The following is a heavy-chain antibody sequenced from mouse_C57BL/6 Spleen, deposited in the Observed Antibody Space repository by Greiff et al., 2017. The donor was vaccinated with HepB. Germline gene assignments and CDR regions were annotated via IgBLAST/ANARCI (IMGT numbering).Heavy chain of an antibody. J-gene: IGHJ3*01. D-gene: IGHD2-5*01. Sequence: VQLQQSGPVLVKPGASVKMSCKASGYTFTDYYMNWVKQSHGKSLEWIGVINPYNGGTSYNQKFKGKATLTVDKSSSTAYMELNSLTSEDSAVYCCASYYSNSWFAYWGQGTLVTVSA. CDR1: GYTFTDYY. V-gene: IGHV1-19*01. CDR2: INPYNGGT. CDR3: ASYYSNSWFAY.